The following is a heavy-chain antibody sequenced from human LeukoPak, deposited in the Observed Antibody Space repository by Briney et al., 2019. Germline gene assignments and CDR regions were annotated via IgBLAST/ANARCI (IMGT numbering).Heavy chain of an antibody. CDR2: IGGSGSRT. J-gene: IGHJ4*02. V-gene: IGHV3-23*01. D-gene: IGHD6-19*01. Sequence: PGGSLRLSCAASGFTFSNYAMSWVRQAPGKGLEWVSGIGGSGSRTYYADSVKGRFTISRDNSKNTLYLQMNSLRAEDTAVYYCIAVALGAPRWGQGTLVTVSS. CDR3: IAVALGAPR. CDR1: GFTFSNYA.